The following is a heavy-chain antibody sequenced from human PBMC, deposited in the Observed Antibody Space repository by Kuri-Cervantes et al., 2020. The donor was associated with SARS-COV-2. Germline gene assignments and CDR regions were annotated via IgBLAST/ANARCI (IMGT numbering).Heavy chain of an antibody. CDR2: IYYSGHT. V-gene: IGHV4-39*02. CDR1: GGSIASSSHY. J-gene: IGHJ6*03. D-gene: IGHD2-15*01. Sequence: SETLSLTCTVSGGSIASSSHYWGWIRQPPGKGLEWIGSIYYSGHTFYNSSLKSRLTISADTSKNQFSLKLSSVTAADTAVYYCARDGCGGSCYGYYYMDGWGKGTTVTVSS. CDR3: ARDGCGGSCYGYYYMDG.